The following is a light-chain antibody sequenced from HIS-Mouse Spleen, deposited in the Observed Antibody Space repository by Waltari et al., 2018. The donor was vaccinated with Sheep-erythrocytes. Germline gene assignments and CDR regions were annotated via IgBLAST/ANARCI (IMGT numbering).Light chain of an antibody. Sequence: SSELTQDPAVSVALGQTVRITCQGDSLRSYYASWYQQKPGQAPVLVIYGKNNRPSGIPDSFSGSSLGNTASLTITGARAEDEADYYCNSRDSSGNHVVFGGGTKLTVL. CDR3: NSRDSSGNHVV. J-gene: IGLJ2*01. V-gene: IGLV3-19*01. CDR1: SLRSYY. CDR2: GKN.